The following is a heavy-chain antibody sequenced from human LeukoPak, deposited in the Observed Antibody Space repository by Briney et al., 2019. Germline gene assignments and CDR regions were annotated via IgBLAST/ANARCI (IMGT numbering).Heavy chain of an antibody. CDR2: TWHDGDSK. CDR3: ARGASQWVNWYFDL. J-gene: IGHJ2*01. D-gene: IGHD1-26*01. CDR1: GFTFSYYG. Sequence: GRSLSLSCAASGFTFSYYGMHWVRQAPGKGREWVAVTWHDGDSKYYADSVKGRFTISRDNSENTLYLQMNSLRAEDTAVYYCARGASQWVNWYFDLWGRGTLVTVSS. V-gene: IGHV3-33*01.